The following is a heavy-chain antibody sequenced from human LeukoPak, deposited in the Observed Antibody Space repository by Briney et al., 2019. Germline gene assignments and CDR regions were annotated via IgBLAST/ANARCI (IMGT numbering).Heavy chain of an antibody. Sequence: GGSLRLSCAASGFAVSSNYMSWVRQTPGKGLEWVSLIYSGGSTYYADSVKGRFTISRDNSKNTLYLQMYSLRAEDTAVYYCARAICSGGKCYFDYWGQGTLVTVSS. D-gene: IGHD2-15*01. CDR1: GFAVSSNY. CDR2: IYSGGST. V-gene: IGHV3-53*01. CDR3: ARAICSGGKCYFDY. J-gene: IGHJ4*02.